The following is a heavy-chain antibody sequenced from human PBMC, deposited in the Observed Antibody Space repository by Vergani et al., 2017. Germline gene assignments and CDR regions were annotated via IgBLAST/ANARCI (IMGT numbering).Heavy chain of an antibody. J-gene: IGHJ6*02. CDR1: GDSVSSNSAA. Sequence: QVQLQQSGPGLVKPSQTLSLTCAISGDSVSSNSAAWNWIRQSPSRGLEWLGRTYYRSKWYNDYAVSVKSRITINPDTSKNQFSLQLNSVTPEDTAVYYCARNLGPRFVVVTATSPQRGYYYGMDVWGQGTTVTVSS. CDR2: TYYRSKWYN. CDR3: ARNLGPRFVVVTATSPQRGYYYGMDV. V-gene: IGHV6-1*01. D-gene: IGHD2-21*02.